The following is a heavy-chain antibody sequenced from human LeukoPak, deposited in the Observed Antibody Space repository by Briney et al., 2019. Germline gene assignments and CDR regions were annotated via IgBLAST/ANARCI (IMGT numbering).Heavy chain of an antibody. D-gene: IGHD6-19*01. CDR3: ARDMAVAGVGLDP. CDR2: INSDGRST. Sequence: GGSLRLSCAASGFTFSSYWMHWVRHVPGKGLVWVSRINSDGRSTSYADSVKGRFTISRDNAKNTLYLQMNSLRAEDTAVYYCARDMAVAGVGLDPWGQGTLVTVSS. J-gene: IGHJ5*02. CDR1: GFTFSSYW. V-gene: IGHV3-74*01.